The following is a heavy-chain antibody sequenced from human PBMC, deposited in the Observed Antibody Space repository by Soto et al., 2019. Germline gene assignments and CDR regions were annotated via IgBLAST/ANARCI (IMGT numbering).Heavy chain of an antibody. D-gene: IGHD2-8*02. CDR1: DHTFTYYG. Sequence: ASVKVSCKSSDHTFTYYGLNWVRQTPGQGLEWLGWISGYNAKTRDATKFQDRVTMTADTSTATAFLEVRSLTSDDSGTYFCAGTGGHYFGLDVWGQGTTVTVSS. V-gene: IGHV1-18*04. CDR2: ISGYNAKT. CDR3: AGTGGHYFGLDV. J-gene: IGHJ6*02.